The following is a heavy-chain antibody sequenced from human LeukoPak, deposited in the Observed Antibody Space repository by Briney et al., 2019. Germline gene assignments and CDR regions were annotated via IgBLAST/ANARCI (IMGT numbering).Heavy chain of an antibody. Sequence: GASVKVACKASGYTFTNYGINWVRQAPGQGLEWMAWISGDNDNPNYAQKFQGRVTMTADTFTSTAYMDLRSLTSDDTAVYYCARDGTTTDDYWGQGTLVTVSS. V-gene: IGHV1-18*01. CDR3: ARDGTTTDDY. CDR1: GYTFTNYG. J-gene: IGHJ4*02. D-gene: IGHD1-26*01. CDR2: ISGDNDNP.